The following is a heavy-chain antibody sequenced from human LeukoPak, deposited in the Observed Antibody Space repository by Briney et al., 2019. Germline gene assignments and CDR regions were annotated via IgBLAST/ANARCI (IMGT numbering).Heavy chain of an antibody. D-gene: IGHD3-10*01. CDR2: LNHSGST. Sequence: SETLSLTCAVYGGFFSGYYWSWIRQPPGKGLEWSGELNHSGSTNYNPSLKSRVTISVDTSKNQFSLKLSSVTAADTAVYYCARGGDVLLWFGELSPWFDPWGQGTLVTVSS. CDR1: GGFFSGYY. CDR3: ARGGDVLLWFGELSPWFDP. J-gene: IGHJ5*02. V-gene: IGHV4-34*01.